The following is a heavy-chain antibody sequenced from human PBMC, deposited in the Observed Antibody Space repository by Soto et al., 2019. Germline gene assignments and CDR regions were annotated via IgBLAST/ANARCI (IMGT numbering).Heavy chain of an antibody. J-gene: IGHJ4*02. CDR3: VRDDIGRGIDY. CDR2: INSDGSST. CDR1: GFTFSSYW. D-gene: IGHD3-10*01. Sequence: GGSLRLSCAASGFTFSSYWMHWVRQAPGKGLVWVSHINSDGSSTTYADSVKGRFTISRDNAKNTLYLQMNSLRAEDTAVYYCVRDDIGRGIDYWGLGTLVTVSS. V-gene: IGHV3-74*01.